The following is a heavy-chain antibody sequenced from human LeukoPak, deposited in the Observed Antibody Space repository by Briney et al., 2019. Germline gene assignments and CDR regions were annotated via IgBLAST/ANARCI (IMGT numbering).Heavy chain of an antibody. CDR3: ARVVTMVRGVISFWFDP. D-gene: IGHD3-10*01. V-gene: IGHV4-59*12. CDR1: GFSISSYY. J-gene: IGHJ5*02. Sequence: SETLSLTCTVSGFSISSYYWSWIRQPPGKGLEWIGYIYYSGSTNYNPSLKSRVTISVDTSKNQFSLKLSSVTAADTAVYYCARVVTMVRGVISFWFDPWGQGTLVTVSS. CDR2: IYYSGST.